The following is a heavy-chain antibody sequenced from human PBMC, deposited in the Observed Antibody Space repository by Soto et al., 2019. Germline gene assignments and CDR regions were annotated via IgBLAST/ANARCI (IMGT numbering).Heavy chain of an antibody. CDR3: ARDIFGHVDAFDI. CDR2: ISGYSGNT. D-gene: IGHD3-3*02. CDR1: GYIFSLFR. V-gene: IGHV1-18*01. J-gene: IGHJ3*02. Sequence: QDPLVQSGAEVKKPGASVKVSCKASGYIFSLFRVNWVRQAPGQGLEWMGWISGYSGNTNYAQHLQDRLTITTDTSTNTAYMELRSLRSDDTAVYYCARDIFGHVDAFDIWGQGTMVTVSS.